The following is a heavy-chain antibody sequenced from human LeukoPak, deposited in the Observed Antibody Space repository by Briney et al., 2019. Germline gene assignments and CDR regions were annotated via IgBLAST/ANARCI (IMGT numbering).Heavy chain of an antibody. J-gene: IGHJ4*02. CDR1: GGTISTSSYH. D-gene: IGHD1-26*01. CDR2: VYYSGST. CDR3: ARAPSGVSFDY. Sequence: SETLSLTCTVSGGTISTSSYHFAWIRQPPGKGLEWIGSVYYSGSTYYYPSLKSRVTISIDTSKNQFSLNLNSVTAADTAVYYCARAPSGVSFDYWGQGTLVTVSS. V-gene: IGHV4-39*07.